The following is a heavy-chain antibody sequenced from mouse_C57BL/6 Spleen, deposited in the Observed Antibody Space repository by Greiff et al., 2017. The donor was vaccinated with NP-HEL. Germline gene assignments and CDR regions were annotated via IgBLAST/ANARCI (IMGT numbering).Heavy chain of an antibody. CDR1: GFSFTSYG. CDR2: IWSGGGT. Sequence: VQLQESGPGLVQPSQSLSITCTVSGFSFTSYGVHWVRQPPGQGLEWLGVIWSGGGTDYNAAFISRLSISKDNSKSQVFFKMNSLQADDTAIYYCAIYGNHYAMDYWGQGTSVTVSS. V-gene: IGHV2-4*01. CDR3: AIYGNHYAMDY. D-gene: IGHD2-1*01. J-gene: IGHJ4*01.